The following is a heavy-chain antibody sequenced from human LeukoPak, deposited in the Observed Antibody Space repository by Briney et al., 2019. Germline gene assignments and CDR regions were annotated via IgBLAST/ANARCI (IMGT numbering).Heavy chain of an antibody. CDR1: GYTFISYG. CDR2: IIPILGIA. J-gene: IGHJ3*02. V-gene: IGHV1-69*04. CDR3: ARARDGSHDAFDI. Sequence: GASVKVSCKASGYTFISYGISWVRQAPGQGLEWMGRIIPILGIANYAQKFQGRVTITADKSTSTAYMELSSLRSEDTAVYYCARARDGSHDAFDIWGQGTMVTVSS. D-gene: IGHD5-24*01.